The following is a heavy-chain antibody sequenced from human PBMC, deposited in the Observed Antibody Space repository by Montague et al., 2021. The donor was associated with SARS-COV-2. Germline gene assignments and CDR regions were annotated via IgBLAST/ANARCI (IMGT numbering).Heavy chain of an antibody. CDR3: ARGPSDTYYYNGMDV. J-gene: IGHJ6*02. V-gene: IGHV2-70*11. CDR1: GFSHSTSGMC. Sequence: PALVKPTQTLTLTCTFSGFSHSTSGMCMTWIRQPPGKALEWLARIDWDGDKYYNTSLKSRLTISKDTSKNLVVLTMTNMDPVDTATYYCARGPSDTYYYNGMDVWGRRTTVTVSS. CDR2: IDWDGDK.